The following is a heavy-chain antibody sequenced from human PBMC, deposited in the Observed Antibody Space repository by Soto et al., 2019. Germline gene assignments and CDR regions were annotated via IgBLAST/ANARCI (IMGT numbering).Heavy chain of an antibody. CDR1: GGSLSSGCYY. CDR2: IYYSGST. D-gene: IGHD4-4*01. V-gene: IGHV4-31*03. J-gene: IGHJ4*02. CDR3: ACNSEPPFFYY. Sequence: SETLSLTCTVSGGSLSSGCYYWSWLRQHPGKGLEWIGYIYYSGSTYYNPSLKSRVTISVDTSKNQFSLKLSSVTAADTAVYYCACNSEPPFFYYWGQGTLVTV.